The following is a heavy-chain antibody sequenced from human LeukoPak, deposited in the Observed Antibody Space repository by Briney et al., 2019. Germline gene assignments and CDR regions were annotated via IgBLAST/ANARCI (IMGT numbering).Heavy chain of an antibody. V-gene: IGHV1-69*13. CDR1: GGTFSSYA. CDR3: ARVEVGREPGICDY. D-gene: IGHD1-26*01. Sequence: ASVKVSCTASGGTFSSYAISWVRQAPGQGLEWMGGIIPIFGTANYAQKFQGRVTITADESTSTAYMELRSLRSDDTAVYHCARVEVGREPGICDYWGQGTLVTVSS. CDR2: IIPIFGTA. J-gene: IGHJ4*02.